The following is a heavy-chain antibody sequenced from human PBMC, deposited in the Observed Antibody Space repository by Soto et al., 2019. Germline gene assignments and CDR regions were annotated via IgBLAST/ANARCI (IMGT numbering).Heavy chain of an antibody. J-gene: IGHJ6*02. Sequence: EVPLVESGGGLVQPGGSLRLSCAASGFTFSNAWMNWVRQAPGKGLEWVGRIKSKTDGGTTDYAAPVKGRFTISRDDSKNTLYLQMDSLKTEDTAVYYCTLQYSSASYYVYSYYGMDVWGQGTTVTVSS. CDR1: GFTFSNAW. D-gene: IGHD3-22*01. V-gene: IGHV3-15*07. CDR3: TLQYSSASYYVYSYYGMDV. CDR2: IKSKTDGGTT.